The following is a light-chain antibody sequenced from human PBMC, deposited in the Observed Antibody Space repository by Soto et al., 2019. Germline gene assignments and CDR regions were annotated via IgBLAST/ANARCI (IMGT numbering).Light chain of an antibody. CDR1: QGISSY. Sequence: AIRMTQSPSSFSASTGDRITITCRASQGISSYLAWYQQKPGKAPKLLMYAASTLQSGVPSRFSGSGSGTDFTLTISCLQSEDFATYYCQQYYSYPFTFGPGTKVDI. CDR2: AAS. J-gene: IGKJ3*01. V-gene: IGKV1-8*01. CDR3: QQYYSYPFT.